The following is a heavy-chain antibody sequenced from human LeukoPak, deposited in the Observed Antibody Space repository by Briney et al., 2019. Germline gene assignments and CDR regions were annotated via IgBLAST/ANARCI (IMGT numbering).Heavy chain of an antibody. CDR2: IYTSGST. D-gene: IGHD6-13*01. V-gene: IGHV4-4*07. J-gene: IGHJ6*02. CDR3: AREAAAAAYYYYYGMDV. Sequence: ETLSLTCTVSGGSISSYYWSWIRQPVGKGLEWIGRIYTSGSTNYNPSLKSRVTMSVDTSKNQFSLKLSSVTAADTAVYYCAREAAAAAYYYYYGMDVWGQGTTVTVSS. CDR1: GGSISSYY.